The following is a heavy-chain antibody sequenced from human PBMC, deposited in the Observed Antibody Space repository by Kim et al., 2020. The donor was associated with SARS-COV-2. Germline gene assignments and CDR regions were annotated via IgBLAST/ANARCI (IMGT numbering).Heavy chain of an antibody. CDR1: GGSISGYY. J-gene: IGHJ4*02. D-gene: IGHD6-19*01. CDR3: ARRGSSGWYFDY. V-gene: IGHV4-59*08. Sequence: SETLSLTCTVSGGSISGYYWSWIRQPPGKGLEWIGYMYNSGSTDYNPSLKSRVTISVDTSKNQLSLKLSSVTAADTAVYYCARRGSSGWYFDYWGQGTLVTVSS. CDR2: MYNSGST.